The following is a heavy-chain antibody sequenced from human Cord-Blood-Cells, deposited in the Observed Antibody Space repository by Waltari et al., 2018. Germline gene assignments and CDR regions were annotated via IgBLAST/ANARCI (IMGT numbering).Heavy chain of an antibody. CDR1: GGTFSSYA. D-gene: IGHD1-20*01. V-gene: IGHV1-69*06. CDR3: AGGGGGDHNWDDAFDI. Sequence: QVQLVQSGAQVKKPGSSVKVSCKASGGTFSSYAISWVRQAPGQGLEWMGGTIPICGTANYAQKFQGSVTITADKSTGTAYRELGRLRAEDTAVYYWAGGGGGDHNWDDAFDIWGQGTMVTVSS. CDR2: TIPICGTA. J-gene: IGHJ3*02.